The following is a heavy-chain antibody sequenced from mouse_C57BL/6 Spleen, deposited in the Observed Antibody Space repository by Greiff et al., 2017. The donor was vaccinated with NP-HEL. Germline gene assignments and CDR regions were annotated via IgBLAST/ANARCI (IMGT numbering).Heavy chain of an antibody. CDR1: GFSLTSYG. J-gene: IGHJ4*01. Sequence: VHLVESGPGLVAPSQSLSITCTVSGFSLTSYGVHWVRQPPGKGLEWLVVIWSDGSTTYNSALKSRLSISKDNSKSQVFLKMNSLQTDDTAMYYCAREGPIYYGNYGAMDYWGQGTSVTVSS. D-gene: IGHD2-1*01. CDR3: AREGPIYYGNYGAMDY. V-gene: IGHV2-6*03. CDR2: IWSDGST.